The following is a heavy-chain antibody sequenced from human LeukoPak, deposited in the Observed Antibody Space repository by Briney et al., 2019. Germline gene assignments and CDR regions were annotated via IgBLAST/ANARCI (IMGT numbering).Heavy chain of an antibody. CDR1: GGTFSSYA. Sequence: SVKLSCKAAGGTFSSYAISWVPQAPGQGLEGMGRISPIFGTADYAQKFQGRVTITTDESTRTAYMELSSLRSEDTAVYYCARVRYGYDFAPYYMDVWGNGTTVTVSS. CDR2: ISPIFGTA. V-gene: IGHV1-69*05. CDR3: ARVRYGYDFAPYYMDV. D-gene: IGHD5-12*01. J-gene: IGHJ6*03.